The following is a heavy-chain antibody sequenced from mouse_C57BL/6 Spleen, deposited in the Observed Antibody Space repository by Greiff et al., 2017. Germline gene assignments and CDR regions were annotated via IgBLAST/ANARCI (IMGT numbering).Heavy chain of an antibody. V-gene: IGHV1-82*01. D-gene: IGHD2-3*01. CDR1: GYAFSSSW. Sequence: QVQLQQSGPELVKPGASVKISCKASGYAFSSSWMNWVKQRPGMGLEWIGRIYPGDGDTNYNGKFKGKATLTADKSSSTAYLQLSSLTSEDSAVYFCASTGDGYPWFAYWGQGTLVTVSA. CDR2: IYPGDGDT. J-gene: IGHJ3*01. CDR3: ASTGDGYPWFAY.